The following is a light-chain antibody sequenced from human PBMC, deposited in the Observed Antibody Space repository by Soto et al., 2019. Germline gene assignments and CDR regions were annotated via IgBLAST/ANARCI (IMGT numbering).Light chain of an antibody. J-gene: IGKJ5*01. CDR3: QQRFSTAIT. CDR2: AAS. Sequence: DIQMTQSPSSPSASVGDRVTITCRASQSISSYLNWYQQKPGKAPKLLIYAASSLQSGVPSRFSGSGSGTDFTLNISSLPPEDFAPYYCQQRFSTAITFGQGTRLEIK. V-gene: IGKV1-39*01. CDR1: QSISSY.